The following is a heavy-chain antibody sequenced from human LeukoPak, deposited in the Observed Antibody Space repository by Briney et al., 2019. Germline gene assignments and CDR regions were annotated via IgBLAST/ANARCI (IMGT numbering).Heavy chain of an antibody. J-gene: IGHJ4*02. Sequence: GGSLRLSCAASRFTFSNYWMHWVRQAPGKGLVWVSRINSDGRDKSYADSVKGRFTISRDNAKNTLYLQMNSLGAEDTAVYYCARGYCSDGSCSRPFDYWGQGTQVTVSS. V-gene: IGHV3-74*01. CDR1: RFTFSNYW. CDR2: INSDGRDK. D-gene: IGHD2-15*01. CDR3: ARGYCSDGSCSRPFDY.